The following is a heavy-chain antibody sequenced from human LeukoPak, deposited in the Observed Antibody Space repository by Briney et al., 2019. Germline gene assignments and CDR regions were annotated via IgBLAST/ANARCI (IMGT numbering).Heavy chain of an antibody. J-gene: IGHJ4*02. D-gene: IGHD3-16*01. CDR3: AKGGYYFDF. CDR1: GLTFSSFG. Sequence: GGSLRLSCAASGLTFSSFGMHWLRQAPGKGLEWVALIRFDGSNVYYADSVKGRFTISRDNSKNTLYLQMNSLRPEDTAVYYCAKGGYYFDFWGQGTLVTVSS. CDR2: IRFDGSNV. V-gene: IGHV3-30*02.